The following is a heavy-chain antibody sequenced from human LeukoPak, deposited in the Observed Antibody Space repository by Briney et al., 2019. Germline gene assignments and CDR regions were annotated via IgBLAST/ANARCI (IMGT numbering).Heavy chain of an antibody. CDR1: GFTFSHAW. CDR3: TTAWFDP. V-gene: IGHV3-15*01. CDR2: IKSKADGWAT. J-gene: IGHJ5*02. Sequence: GGSLRLSCAASGFTFSHAWMTWVSQGPGKGLEWVGRIKSKADGWATDYAAPVKGRFTISRDDSKNTLYLQMNSLKTEDTAVYYCTTAWFDPWGQGTLVTVSS.